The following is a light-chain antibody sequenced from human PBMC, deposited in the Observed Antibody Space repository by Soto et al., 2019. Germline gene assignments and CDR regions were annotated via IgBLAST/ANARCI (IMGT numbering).Light chain of an antibody. J-gene: IGKJ1*01. CDR1: QTIRNY. CDR2: AAS. V-gene: IGKV1-39*01. CDR3: QQYNAYPWT. Sequence: DIQMTQSPSSLSASVGDRVTITCRASQTIRNYLNWYQQKPGQAPKLLIYAASSLQSGVPSRFSGSGSGTDFTLTISSLQPEDFAAYYCQQYNAYPWTFGQGTKVEIK.